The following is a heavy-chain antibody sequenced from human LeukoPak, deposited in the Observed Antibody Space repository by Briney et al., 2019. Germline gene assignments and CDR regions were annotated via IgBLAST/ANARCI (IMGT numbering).Heavy chain of an antibody. CDR3: ARTEMGYNYYYMDV. D-gene: IGHD5-24*01. Sequence: PGGSLRLSCAVSGFTVSGNYMSWIRQGPGKGLEWVSFISTSSSYIYYADSVKGRFTISRDNAKSSLYLQMNSLRAEDTAVYYCARTEMGYNYYYMDVWGKGTTVTISS. V-gene: IGHV3-11*06. CDR2: ISTSSSYI. J-gene: IGHJ6*03. CDR1: GFTVSGNY.